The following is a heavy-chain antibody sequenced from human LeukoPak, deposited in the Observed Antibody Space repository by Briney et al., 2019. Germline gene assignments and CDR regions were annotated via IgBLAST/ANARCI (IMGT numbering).Heavy chain of an antibody. J-gene: IGHJ4*02. D-gene: IGHD1-26*01. CDR1: GGSISGYY. V-gene: IGHV4-59*01. CDR2: IHYTGST. CDR3: ARVLASWENYDY. Sequence: PSETLSLTCTVSGGSISGYYWSWIRQPPGKGLEWIGYIHYTGSTNYNPSLKSRVTISADTSKNQFSLRLSSPTAADTAVYYCARVLASWENYDYWGQGTLVTVSS.